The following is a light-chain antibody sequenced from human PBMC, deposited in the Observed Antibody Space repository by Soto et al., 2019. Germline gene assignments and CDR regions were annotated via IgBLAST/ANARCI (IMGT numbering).Light chain of an antibody. Sequence: EIVLTQSPATVSLSPGERVTLSCRASQYVNIYLAWYQQKPGQAPRLLIYDASNRATGVTARFSGSGSGTDFTLTISSLESEDFAVYYCQQRANWPLTFGGGTKVDIK. V-gene: IGKV3-11*01. CDR3: QQRANWPLT. CDR2: DAS. CDR1: QYVNIY. J-gene: IGKJ4*01.